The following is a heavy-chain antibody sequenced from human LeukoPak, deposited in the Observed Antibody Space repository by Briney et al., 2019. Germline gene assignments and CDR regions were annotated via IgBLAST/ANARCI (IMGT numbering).Heavy chain of an antibody. CDR1: GGTFSSYG. CDR3: ARAGNYDFWSGYFATEFDY. D-gene: IGHD3-3*01. J-gene: IGHJ4*02. V-gene: IGHV1-18*01. Sequence: ASVKVSCKASGGTFSSYGISWVRQAPGQGLEWMGWISAYNGNTNYAQKLQGRVTMTTDTSTSTAYMELRSLRSDDTAVYYCARAGNYDFWSGYFATEFDYWGQGTLVTVSS. CDR2: ISAYNGNT.